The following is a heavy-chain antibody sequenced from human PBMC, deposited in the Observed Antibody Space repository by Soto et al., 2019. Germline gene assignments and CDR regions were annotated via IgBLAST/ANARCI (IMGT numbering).Heavy chain of an antibody. J-gene: IGHJ4*02. Sequence: QVQLVQSGAEVRKPGSSVKVSCQASGGTFSNSTVTWVRQAPGQGREWMGRLIPILGVADYSQKFRDRLTITPDKSTTTAYMELRSLRSEDTAIYYCARFKLGDDYWGQGTLVTVSS. CDR3: ARFKLGDDY. D-gene: IGHD5-12*01. CDR2: LIPILGVA. V-gene: IGHV1-69*02. CDR1: GGTFSNST.